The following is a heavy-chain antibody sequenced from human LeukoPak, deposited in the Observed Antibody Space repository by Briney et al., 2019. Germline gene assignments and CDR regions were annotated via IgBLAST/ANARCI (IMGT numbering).Heavy chain of an antibody. CDR3: AKPACSTSCDWFDP. Sequence: GESLRLSCAASGLTFTDAWMNWVRQTPGKGLEWVSAISGSGGSTYYADSVKGRFTISRDNSKNTLYLQMNSLRAEDTAVYYCAKPACSTSCDWFDPWGQGTLVTVSS. J-gene: IGHJ5*02. CDR1: GLTFTDAW. D-gene: IGHD2-2*01. V-gene: IGHV3-23*01. CDR2: ISGSGGST.